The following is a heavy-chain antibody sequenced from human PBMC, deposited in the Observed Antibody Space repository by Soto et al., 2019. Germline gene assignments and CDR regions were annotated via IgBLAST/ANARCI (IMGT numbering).Heavy chain of an antibody. J-gene: IGHJ1*01. CDR2: IKQDGSEK. Sequence: GGSLRLSCAASGFTFSSYWMSWVRQAPGKGLEWVANIKQDGSEKYYVDSVKGRFTISRDNAKNSLYLQMNSLRDDDTAIYYCAKRRLNTITSLSDWWGQGVQVTVSS. V-gene: IGHV3-7*03. CDR3: AKRRLNTITSLSDW. D-gene: IGHD3-16*02. CDR1: GFTFSSYW.